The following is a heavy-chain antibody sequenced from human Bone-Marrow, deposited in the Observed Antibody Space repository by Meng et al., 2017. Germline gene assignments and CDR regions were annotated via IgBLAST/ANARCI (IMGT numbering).Heavy chain of an antibody. CDR2: IYYSGST. Sequence: QRHRQESGPGLVKPSETLSLPCTVSGGSISSSSYYWGWIRQPPGKGLEWIGSIYYSGSTYYNPSLKNRVTISVDTSKNQFSLKLSSVTAADTAVYYCARAGSGIVVVLDPWGQGTLVTVSS. CDR1: GGSISSSSYY. CDR3: ARAGSGIVVVLDP. J-gene: IGHJ5*02. D-gene: IGHD2-2*01. V-gene: IGHV4-39*07.